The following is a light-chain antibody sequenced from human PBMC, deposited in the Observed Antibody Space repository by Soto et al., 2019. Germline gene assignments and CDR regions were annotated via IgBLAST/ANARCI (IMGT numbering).Light chain of an antibody. CDR2: RNN. CDR1: SSNIGSNY. J-gene: IGLJ2*01. V-gene: IGLV1-47*01. Sequence: QLVLTQPPSASGTPGQRVTISCSGSSSNIGSNYVYWYQQLPGTAPKLLIYRNNQRPSGVPDRFSGSKSGTSASLAISGLRSEDEADYYCAAWDDSLTVVFGGGTQLPS. CDR3: AAWDDSLTVV.